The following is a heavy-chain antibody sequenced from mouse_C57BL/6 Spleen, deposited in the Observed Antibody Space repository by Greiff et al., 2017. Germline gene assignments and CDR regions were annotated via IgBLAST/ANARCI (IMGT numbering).Heavy chain of an antibody. Sequence: QVQLQQPGAELVMPGASVKLSCKASGYTFTSYWMHWVKQRPGQGLEWIGEIDPSDSYTKYNQKFKGKSTLTVDKSSSTAYMQLSSLTAEDSAVYYCARKEDYDYDGGAWFAYWGQGTLVTVSA. D-gene: IGHD2-4*01. CDR3: ARKEDYDYDGGAWFAY. CDR2: IDPSDSYT. J-gene: IGHJ3*01. V-gene: IGHV1-69*01. CDR1: GYTFTSYW.